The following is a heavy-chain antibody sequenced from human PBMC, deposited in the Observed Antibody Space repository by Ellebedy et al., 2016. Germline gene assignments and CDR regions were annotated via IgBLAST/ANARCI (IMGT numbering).Heavy chain of an antibody. CDR1: GYTLTTYA. CDR3: ATNPGIEVAGHWSLAL. CDR2: TNAANDNM. D-gene: IGHD6-19*01. Sequence: ASVKVSCKASGYTLTTYAMHWVRPAPGPGLDWMGWTNAANDNMKYSQKFQGRISITKDTSANTAYMELSSLISEDTAVYYCATNPGIEVAGHWSLALWGRGSLVTVSS. V-gene: IGHV1-3*01. J-gene: IGHJ2*01.